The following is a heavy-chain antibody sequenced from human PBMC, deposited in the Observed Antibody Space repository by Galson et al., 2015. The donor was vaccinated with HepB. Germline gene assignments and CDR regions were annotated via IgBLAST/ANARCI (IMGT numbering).Heavy chain of an antibody. CDR3: ARDSRLSIDY. CDR2: ISGSGNTI. Sequence: LRLSCATSGFTFSSYEMNWVRQAPGKGLEWVSYISGSGNTIYYADSVKGRFTISRNNAKNSLYLQMNSLTDEDTAVYYCARDSRLSIDYWGQGTLVTVSS. V-gene: IGHV3-48*03. J-gene: IGHJ4*02. CDR1: GFTFSSYE. D-gene: IGHD5-12*01.